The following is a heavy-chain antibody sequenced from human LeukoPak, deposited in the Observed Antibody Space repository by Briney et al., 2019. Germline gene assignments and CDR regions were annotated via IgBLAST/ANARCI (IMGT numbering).Heavy chain of an antibody. V-gene: IGHV4-39*07. Sequence: TTSETLSLTCTVSAVSISSSSFYWGWIRQPPGKGLEWIGGISSSGSTYYNPSLKSRVTISVDTSNNQFSLNVSSVTAADTAVYYCAREGAYSSSSGDFDYWGQGSLVTVSS. CDR2: ISSSGST. CDR3: AREGAYSSSSGDFDY. CDR1: AVSISSSSFY. D-gene: IGHD6-6*01. J-gene: IGHJ4*02.